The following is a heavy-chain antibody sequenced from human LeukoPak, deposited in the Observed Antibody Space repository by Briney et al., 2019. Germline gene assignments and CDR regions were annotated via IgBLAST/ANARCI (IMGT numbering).Heavy chain of an antibody. CDR3: GTKRWAAAGPIDF. J-gene: IGHJ4*02. CDR2: FDPENGKT. V-gene: IGHV1-24*01. CDR1: GHTLSDLS. D-gene: IGHD6-13*01. Sequence: GASVKVSCKVSGHTLSDLSMHWVRQAPGKGLEWMGGFDPENGKTVYAKKFQGRVTLTEDTSRDTGYMEVSSLRSEDTAVYYCGTKRWAAAGPIDFWGQGTLVTVSP.